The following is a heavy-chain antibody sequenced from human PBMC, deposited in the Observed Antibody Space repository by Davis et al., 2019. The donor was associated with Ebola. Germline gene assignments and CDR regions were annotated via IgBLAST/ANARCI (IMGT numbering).Heavy chain of an antibody. CDR3: AKVRSYDAFDI. CDR1: GFMLTSYV. Sequence: GESLKISCAASGFMLTSYVVSWVRQAPGAGLELVASMSTSGSKTDYGDSVKGRFTISRDNSKNTLYLQMNSLRAEDTAVYYCAKVRSYDAFDIWGQGTMVTVSS. CDR2: MSTSGSKT. V-gene: IGHV3-23*01. J-gene: IGHJ3*02.